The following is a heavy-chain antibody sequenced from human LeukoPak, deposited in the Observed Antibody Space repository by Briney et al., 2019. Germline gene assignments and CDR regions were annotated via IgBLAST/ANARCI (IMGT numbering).Heavy chain of an antibody. CDR2: ISGSDGGT. CDR3: AKGSRGYFDWLLYFDY. CDR1: GFIFNSYA. J-gene: IGHJ4*02. V-gene: IGHV3-23*01. Sequence: GGSLRLSCAATGFIFNSYAMSWVRQAPGKGLEWVSAISGSDGGTNYADSVKGRFTISRDNSKNTLYLQMNSLRAEDTAVYYCAKGSRGYFDWLLYFDYWGQGTLVTVSS. D-gene: IGHD3-9*01.